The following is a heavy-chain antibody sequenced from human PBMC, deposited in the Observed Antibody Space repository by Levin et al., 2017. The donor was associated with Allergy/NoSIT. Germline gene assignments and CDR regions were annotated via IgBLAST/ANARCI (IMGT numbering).Heavy chain of an antibody. CDR2: ISSSGGRT. CDR3: AKIPASDKTEY. CDR1: GFTFNTYT. Sequence: GESLKISCAASGFTFNTYTMTWVRQAPGKGLEWVSSISSSGGRTSYADSVKGRFTISRDDSKNTLYLQTNSLRAEDTALYYCAKIPASDKTEYWGQGTLATVSS. V-gene: IGHV3-23*01. D-gene: IGHD6-13*01. J-gene: IGHJ4*02.